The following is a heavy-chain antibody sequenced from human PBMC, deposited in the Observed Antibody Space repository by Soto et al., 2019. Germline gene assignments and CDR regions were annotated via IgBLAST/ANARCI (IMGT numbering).Heavy chain of an antibody. CDR2: IYSDGTT. CDR1: GGSISGYY. V-gene: IGHV4-4*07. J-gene: IGHJ6*02. Sequence: SETLSLTCTVSGGSISGYYWSWVRQPAGKGLEWVGRIYSDGTTNYSPSLKSRVTMSLDMSKDQFSLHLNSVTAADTAVYYCSRVGCSNSKCYTRGMDVWGQGTTVTVSS. D-gene: IGHD2-2*01. CDR3: SRVGCSNSKCYTRGMDV.